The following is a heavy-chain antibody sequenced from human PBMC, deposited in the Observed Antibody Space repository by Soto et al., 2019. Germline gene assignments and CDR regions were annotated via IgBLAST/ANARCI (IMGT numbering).Heavy chain of an antibody. D-gene: IGHD3-10*01. V-gene: IGHV4-59*01. CDR3: ARFLFRTDYYGSGSYYNGDYFDH. CDR1: GGSISSYY. CDR2: IYYSGST. J-gene: IGHJ4*02. Sequence: SETLSLTCTVSGGSISSYYWSWIRQPPGKGLEWIGYIYYSGSTNYNPSLKSRVTISVDTSKNQFSLKLSSVTAADTAVYYCARFLFRTDYYGSGSYYNGDYFDHWGQGTLVTVSS.